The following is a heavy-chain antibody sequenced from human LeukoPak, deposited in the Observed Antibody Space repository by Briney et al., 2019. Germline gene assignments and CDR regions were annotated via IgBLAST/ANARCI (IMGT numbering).Heavy chain of an antibody. CDR2: IWYDGSNK. CDR1: GFTFGSYG. V-gene: IGHV3-33*01. D-gene: IGHD3-22*01. CDR3: ARDKNSPWYYYDSSGYSDAFDI. J-gene: IGHJ3*02. Sequence: GRSLRLSCAASGFTFGSYGMHWVRQAPGKGLEWVAVIWYDGSNKYYADSVKGRFTISRDNSKNTLYLQMNSLRAEDTAVYYCARDKNSPWYYYDSSGYSDAFDIWGQGTMVTVSS.